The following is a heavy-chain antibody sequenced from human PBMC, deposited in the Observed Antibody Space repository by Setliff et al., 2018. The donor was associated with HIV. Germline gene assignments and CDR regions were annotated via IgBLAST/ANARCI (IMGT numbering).Heavy chain of an antibody. CDR1: GGSFSDYY. J-gene: IGHJ4*02. Sequence: SETLSLTCGIYGGSFSDYYWGWIRQPPGNGLEWIGSIYHTGSTYYKPSLKSRVTISVDTSKNQFSLRLSSVAAGDTAVYYCARSIVPVASGYYYFEYWGQGTLVTVSS. CDR2: IYHTGST. V-gene: IGHV4-34*01. D-gene: IGHD3-3*01. CDR3: ARSIVPVASGYYYFEY.